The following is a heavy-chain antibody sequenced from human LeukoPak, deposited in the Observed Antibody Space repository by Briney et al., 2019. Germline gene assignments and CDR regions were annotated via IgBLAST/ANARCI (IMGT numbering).Heavy chain of an antibody. J-gene: IGHJ6*03. V-gene: IGHV1-69*05. Sequence: SVKVSCKASGGTFSSYAISWVRQAPGQGLEWMGRIIPIFGTANYAQKFQGRVTITTDESTSTANMELSSLRSEDTAVYYCARVQGIPGIAVAAMDVWGKGTTVTVSS. CDR2: IIPIFGTA. CDR1: GGTFSSYA. CDR3: ARVQGIPGIAVAAMDV. D-gene: IGHD6-19*01.